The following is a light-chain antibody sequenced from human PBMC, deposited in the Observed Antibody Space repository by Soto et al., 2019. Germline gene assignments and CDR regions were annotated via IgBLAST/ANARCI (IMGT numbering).Light chain of an antibody. V-gene: IGKV1-5*01. CDR2: DAS. CDR3: QQYNSYPWT. CDR1: QSISSY. J-gene: IGKJ1*01. Sequence: DIQMTQSPSSLSASVGDRVTITCRASQSISSYLIWHRQKPGKAPKLLIYDASSLESGVPSRFSGSGSGTEFTLTISSLQPDDFATYYCQQYNSYPWTFGQGTKVDIK.